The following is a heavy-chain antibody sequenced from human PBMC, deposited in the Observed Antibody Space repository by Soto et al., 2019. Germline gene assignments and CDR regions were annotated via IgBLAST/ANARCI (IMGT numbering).Heavy chain of an antibody. CDR2: ISYDGSNE. D-gene: IGHD5-18*01. Sequence: GGSLRLSCAASGFTFSNYAMHWVRQAPGKGLEWVAVISYDGSNEYYADSVKGRFTISRDNAKNSLYLRMNFLRVEDTALYYCTKQRDTAFFTPGFDSWGQGTLVTVSS. V-gene: IGHV3-30-3*01. CDR3: TKQRDTAFFTPGFDS. J-gene: IGHJ4*02. CDR1: GFTFSNYA.